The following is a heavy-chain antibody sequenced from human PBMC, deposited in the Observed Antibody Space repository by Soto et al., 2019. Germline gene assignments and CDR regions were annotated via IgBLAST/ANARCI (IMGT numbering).Heavy chain of an antibody. J-gene: IGHJ4*02. CDR1: GFTFSSYA. D-gene: IGHD5-12*01. CDR2: ISGVCGST. V-gene: IGHV3-23*01. Sequence: PVVSLRLSCAASGFTFSSYAMSWVRQAPGKGLEGVSAISGVCGSTYDADSVKGRFTISRDNSKKSLYLQMNSLRADDTAVYYCARECVDTVTSITIPFDYWGQGALVTVSS. CDR3: ARECVDTVTSITIPFDY.